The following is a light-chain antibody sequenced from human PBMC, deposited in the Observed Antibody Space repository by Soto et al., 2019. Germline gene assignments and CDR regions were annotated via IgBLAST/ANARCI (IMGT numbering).Light chain of an antibody. V-gene: IGKV1-5*01. Sequence: DIQMTQSPSTLSASVRVTVTITCRASQSVRSWLAWYQQKPGTAPKLLIFDASRLESGVPSRFSGSASGTEFTLTISSLQPDDFATYYCQQYDNYPLTFGGGTKVDIK. CDR2: DAS. J-gene: IGKJ4*01. CDR1: QSVRSW. CDR3: QQYDNYPLT.